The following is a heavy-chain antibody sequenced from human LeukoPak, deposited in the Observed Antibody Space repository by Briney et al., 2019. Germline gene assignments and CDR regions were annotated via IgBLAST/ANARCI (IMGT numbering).Heavy chain of an antibody. J-gene: IGHJ4*02. V-gene: IGHV1-18*01. CDR2: ISAYNGKT. CDR1: GFTFSSYG. D-gene: IGHD1-26*01. CDR3: ARGGALTSFDS. Sequence: ASVKVSCKASGFTFSSYGISWVRQAPGQGLEWMGWISAYNGKTNYAQKFQGRATMTTDTSTSTAYMDLRSLRSDDTAVYYCARGGALTSFDSWGQGTLITASS.